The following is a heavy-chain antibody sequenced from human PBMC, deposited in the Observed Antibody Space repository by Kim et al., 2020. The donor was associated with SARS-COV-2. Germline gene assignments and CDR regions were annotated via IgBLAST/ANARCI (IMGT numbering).Heavy chain of an antibody. CDR3: ARTFSSGWDFFDY. Sequence: NPSLTSRVTISEDTSKNPCSLKLASVTAADTAVYYCARTFSSGWDFFDYWGQGTLVTVSS. V-gene: IGHV4-31*02. D-gene: IGHD6-19*01. J-gene: IGHJ4*02.